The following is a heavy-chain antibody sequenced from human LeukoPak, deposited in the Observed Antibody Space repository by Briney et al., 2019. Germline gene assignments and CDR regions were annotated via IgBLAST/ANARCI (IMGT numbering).Heavy chain of an antibody. Sequence: GGSLRLSCAASGFTFSSYWMSWVRQAPGKGLEWVANIKQDGSEKYYVDSVKGRFTISRDNAKNSLYLQMNSLRAEDTAVYYCARGEYYYDSSGYYRFDPWGQGTLVTVSS. CDR2: IKQDGSEK. J-gene: IGHJ5*02. CDR3: ARGEYYYDSSGYYRFDP. V-gene: IGHV3-7*04. CDR1: GFTFSSYW. D-gene: IGHD3-22*01.